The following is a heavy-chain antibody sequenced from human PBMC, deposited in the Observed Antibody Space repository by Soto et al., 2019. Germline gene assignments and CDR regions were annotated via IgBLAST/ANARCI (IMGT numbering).Heavy chain of an antibody. CDR1: GFTFSSYS. D-gene: IGHD2-2*01. J-gene: IGHJ6*03. V-gene: IGHV3-21*01. CDR2: ISSSSSYI. Sequence: GGSLRLSCAASGFTFSSYSMNWVRQAPGKGLEWVSSISSSSSYIYYADSVKGRFTISRDNAKNSLYLQMNSLRAEDTAVYYCARAGYCSSTSCPIYYYMDVLGKGTTVTVSS. CDR3: ARAGYCSSTSCPIYYYMDV.